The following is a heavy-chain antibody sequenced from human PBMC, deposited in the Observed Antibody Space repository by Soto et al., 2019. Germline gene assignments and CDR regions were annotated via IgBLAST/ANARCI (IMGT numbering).Heavy chain of an antibody. Sequence: GGSLRHSCVASGFTFSDLYMTWIRQAPGKGLEWLSYISTSSSYTNYADSVKGRFTISRDNAMNSLYLQMNSLRAEDTAVYYCARLRLTGYFDYWGQGT. CDR1: GFTFSDLY. CDR3: ARLRLTGYFDY. V-gene: IGHV3-11*03. CDR2: ISTSSSYT. J-gene: IGHJ4*02.